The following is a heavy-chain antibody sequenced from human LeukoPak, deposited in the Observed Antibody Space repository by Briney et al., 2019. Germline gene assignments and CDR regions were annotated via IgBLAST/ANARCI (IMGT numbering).Heavy chain of an antibody. CDR2: IYPADSDI. D-gene: IGHD2-21*02. J-gene: IGHJ6*02. V-gene: IGHV5-51*01. Sequence: GESLKISCKGSGYSIDNYWIGWVRQMPGKGLEWVGIIYPADSDIRYSPSFQGQVTISADKSISTAYLQWSSLKASDTAMYYCARQSEYCGGDCYLLGSYYYYGMDVWGQGTTVTVSS. CDR1: GYSIDNYW. CDR3: ARQSEYCGGDCYLLGSYYYYGMDV.